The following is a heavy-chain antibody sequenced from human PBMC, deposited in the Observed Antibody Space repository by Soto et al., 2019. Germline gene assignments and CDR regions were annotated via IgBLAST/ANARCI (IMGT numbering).Heavy chain of an antibody. CDR2: IIHSEST. CDR1: GGSFSAYY. V-gene: IGHV4-34*12. CDR3: ASSGY. J-gene: IGHJ4*02. Sequence: PSETLSLTCAVYGGSFSAYYWSWVRQPPGKGLEWIGEIIHSESTKYNPSLKSRVTISVDTSKNQFSLKLSSVTAADTAVYYCASSGYWGQGTLVTVSS.